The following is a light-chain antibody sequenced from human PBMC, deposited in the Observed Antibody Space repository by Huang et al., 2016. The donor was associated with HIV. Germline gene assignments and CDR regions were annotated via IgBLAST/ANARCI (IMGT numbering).Light chain of an antibody. CDR1: QRVTIW. CDR2: KES. J-gene: IGKJ2*01. CDR3: QQYSRSAT. Sequence: DIQMTQSPSTLSAAVGDRVTITCRASQRVTIWLAGFQQKPGKAPKLLIYKESTLESGVPSRFSGSGAGTEFTLTIDSLQPDDVATYYCQQYSRSATFGQGTKLEIK. V-gene: IGKV1-5*03.